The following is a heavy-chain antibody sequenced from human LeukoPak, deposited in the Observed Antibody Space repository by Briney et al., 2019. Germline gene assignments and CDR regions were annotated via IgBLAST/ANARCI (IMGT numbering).Heavy chain of an antibody. CDR3: ARSILTGYPYYYMDV. CDR2: IFPDDSDT. CDR1: GYSFTTYW. V-gene: IGHV5-51*01. Sequence: GESLKISCKASGYSFTTYWIAWVRQMPGKGLEWMGIIFPDDSDTRYSPSFQGQVTISADKSISTAYLQWSSLKASDTAMYYCARSILTGYPYYYMDVWGKGTTVTVSS. J-gene: IGHJ6*03. D-gene: IGHD3-9*01.